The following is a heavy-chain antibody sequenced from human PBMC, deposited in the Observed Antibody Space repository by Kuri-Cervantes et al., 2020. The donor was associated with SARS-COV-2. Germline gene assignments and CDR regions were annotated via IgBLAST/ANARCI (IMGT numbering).Heavy chain of an antibody. J-gene: IGHJ4*02. V-gene: IGHV3-23*01. CDR3: AKHSRVAAADYFDY. CDR2: ISGSGGST. D-gene: IGHD6-13*01. Sequence: GESLKISCAASGFTFSSYWMSWVRQAPGKGLEWVSAISGSGGSTYYADSVKGRFTISRDNSKNTLYLQMNSLRAEDTAVYYCAKHSRVAAADYFDYWGQGTLVTVSS. CDR1: GFTFSSYW.